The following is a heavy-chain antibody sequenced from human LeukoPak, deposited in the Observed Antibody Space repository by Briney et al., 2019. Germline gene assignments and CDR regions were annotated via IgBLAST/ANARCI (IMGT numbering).Heavy chain of an antibody. CDR1: GFTFISYD. J-gene: IGHJ4*02. CDR3: AKDAATRFDFWSGLAY. Sequence: GGSLRLSCATSGFTFISYDMLWVRKAPGKGLEWVAVIRYDGSREYYADSVKGRFTISRDNSKKSLYLQMNSLRAEDTAVYYCAKDAATRFDFWSGLAYWGQGALVTVSS. D-gene: IGHD3-3*01. V-gene: IGHV3-30*02. CDR2: IRYDGSRE.